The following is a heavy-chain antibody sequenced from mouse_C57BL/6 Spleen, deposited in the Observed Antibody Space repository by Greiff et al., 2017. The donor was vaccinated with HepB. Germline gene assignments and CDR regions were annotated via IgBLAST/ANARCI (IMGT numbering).Heavy chain of an antibody. D-gene: IGHD4-1*01. CDR1: GYTFTSYW. CDR2: IDPSDSYT. CDR3: AEGANWDYFDY. V-gene: IGHV1-59*01. Sequence: VQLQQPGAELVRPGTSVKLSCKASGYTFTSYWMHWVKQRPGQGLEWIGVIDPSDSYTNYNQKFKGKATLTVDTSSSTAYMQLSSLTSEDSAVYYCAEGANWDYFDYWGQGTTLTVSS. J-gene: IGHJ2*01.